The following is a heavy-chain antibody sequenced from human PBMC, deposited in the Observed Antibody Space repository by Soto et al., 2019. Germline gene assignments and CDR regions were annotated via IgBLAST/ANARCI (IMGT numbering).Heavy chain of an antibody. V-gene: IGHV3-30*18. J-gene: IGHJ1*01. CDR1: GFTFSSYG. D-gene: IGHD3-3*01. CDR3: AKDFGYDFWSGWD. Sequence: QVQLVESGGGVVQPGRSLRLSCAASGFTFSSYGMHWVRQAPGKGLEWVAVISYDGSNKYYADSVKGRFTISRDNSKNTLYLQMNSLRADDTAVYYCAKDFGYDFWSGWDWGQGTLVTVSS. CDR2: ISYDGSNK.